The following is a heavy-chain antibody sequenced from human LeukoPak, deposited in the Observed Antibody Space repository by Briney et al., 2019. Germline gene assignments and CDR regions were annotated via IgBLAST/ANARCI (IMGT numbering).Heavy chain of an antibody. V-gene: IGHV3-23*01. Sequence: GGSLRLSCAASGFTFSSYEMNWVRQAPGKGLEWVSAISGGAGSTYYADSVKGRFTISRDNSKNTLYLQMNSLRAEDTAVYYCAKDLRLADFDYWGQGTLVTVSS. CDR1: GFTFSSYE. CDR2: ISGGAGST. D-gene: IGHD6-25*01. CDR3: AKDLRLADFDY. J-gene: IGHJ4*02.